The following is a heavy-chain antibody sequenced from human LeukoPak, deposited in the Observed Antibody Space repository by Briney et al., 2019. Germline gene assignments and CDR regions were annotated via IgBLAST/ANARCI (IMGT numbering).Heavy chain of an antibody. D-gene: IGHD6-19*01. Sequence: ASVKVSCKASGGTFSSYPISWVRQAPGQGLEWMGIINPSDGSTNYAQKFQGRVTLTRDMSTSTVYMDLSSLRSEDTAVYYCARARGSGWYSGNWFDPWGQGTLVTVSS. J-gene: IGHJ5*02. CDR3: ARARGSGWYSGNWFDP. CDR1: GGTFSSYP. CDR2: INPSDGST. V-gene: IGHV1-46*01.